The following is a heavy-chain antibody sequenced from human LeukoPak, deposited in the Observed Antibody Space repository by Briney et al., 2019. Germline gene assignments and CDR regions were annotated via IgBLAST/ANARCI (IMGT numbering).Heavy chain of an antibody. Sequence: NGNTNYAQKLQGRVTMTTDTSTSTAYMELRSLRSDDTAVYYCARGYYDFWSGYSTQYYFDYWGQGTLVTVSS. J-gene: IGHJ4*02. CDR2: NGNT. D-gene: IGHD3-3*01. V-gene: IGHV1-18*01. CDR3: ARGYYDFWSGYSTQYYFDY.